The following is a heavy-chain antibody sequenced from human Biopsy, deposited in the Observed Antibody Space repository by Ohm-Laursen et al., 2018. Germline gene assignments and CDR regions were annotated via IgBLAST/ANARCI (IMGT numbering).Heavy chain of an antibody. CDR3: VKSAYSSGFWEASDY. CDR2: ISWSSGTI. CDR1: GFRFDDYA. Sequence: SLRLSCAASGFRFDDYAMQWVRQAPGKGLEWVSGISWSSGTIGCADSVRGRFTVSRDNAKNSLFLQMNSLRVEGTALYYCVKSAYSSGFWEASDYWGQGTLVTVSS. V-gene: IGHV3-9*01. J-gene: IGHJ4*02. D-gene: IGHD6-19*01.